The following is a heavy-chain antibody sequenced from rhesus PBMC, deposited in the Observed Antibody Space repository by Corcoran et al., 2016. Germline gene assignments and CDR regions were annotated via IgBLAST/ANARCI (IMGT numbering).Heavy chain of an antibody. CDR3: ARLNTVTTNSFDY. CDR1: GGSFSSYW. J-gene: IGHJ4*01. CDR2: INGNSGST. V-gene: IGHV4-80*01. D-gene: IGHD4-23*01. Sequence: QVQLQESGPGLVKPSETLSLTCAVSGGSFSSYWWSWIRQPPGRGLEWIGEINGNSGSTNNNPSLKGRVTISKDASKNQVSLNLSSVTAADTAVYYCARLNTVTTNSFDYWGQGVLVTVSS.